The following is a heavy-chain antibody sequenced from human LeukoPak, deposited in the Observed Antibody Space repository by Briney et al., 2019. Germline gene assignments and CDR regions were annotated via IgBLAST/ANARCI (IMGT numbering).Heavy chain of an antibody. CDR2: IYGSETT. CDR1: GDSMSNHF. D-gene: IGHD6-13*01. CDR3: ASRPGGSTWYGVFDY. Sequence: SETLSLTCTVSGDSMSNHFWSWIRQPPGKGLEWIGYIYGSETTNYNPSLKSRVTMSVDTSENQFSLKLSSVTAADTGLYYCASRPGGSTWYGVFDYWSRGTLVTVSS. J-gene: IGHJ4*02. V-gene: IGHV4-59*11.